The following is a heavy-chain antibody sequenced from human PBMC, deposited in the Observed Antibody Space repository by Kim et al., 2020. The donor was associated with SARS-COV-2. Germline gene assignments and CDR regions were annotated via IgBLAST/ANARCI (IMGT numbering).Heavy chain of an antibody. J-gene: IGHJ4*02. V-gene: IGHV1-69*13. CDR2: IIPIFGPA. D-gene: IGHD3-10*01. CDR3: ARDTMTGSGSYKY. CDR1: GGTFSSYT. Sequence: SVKVSCKASGGTFSSYTFTWVRQAPGQGLEWMGGIIPIFGPAKYAQRFQDRVMITADESTKTAYMELRSLRSEDTAVYFCARDTMTGSGSYKYWGQGTLVTVSS.